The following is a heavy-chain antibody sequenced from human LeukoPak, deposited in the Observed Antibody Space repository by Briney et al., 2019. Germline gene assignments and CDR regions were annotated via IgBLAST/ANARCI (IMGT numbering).Heavy chain of an antibody. V-gene: IGHV4-4*07. D-gene: IGHD4-17*01. J-gene: IGHJ4*02. CDR2: IYTSGSH. CDR1: GRSISSYY. CDR3: ARGHSFDYGDDRYYFDY. Sequence: PSETLSLTCTVSGRSISSYYWSWLRQPAGKGLEWIGRIYTSGSHNYNPSLKSRVTISVDKSKNQFSLKLSSVTAADTAVYYCARGHSFDYGDDRYYFDYWGQGTLVTVSS.